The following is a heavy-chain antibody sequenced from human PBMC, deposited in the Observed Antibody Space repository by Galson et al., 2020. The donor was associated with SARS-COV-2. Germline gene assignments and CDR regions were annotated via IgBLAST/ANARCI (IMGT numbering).Heavy chain of an antibody. Sequence: TGGSLRLSCEASGFTFSTYAMDWVRQAPGKGLEWVAVIWYDGSNKYYADSVKGRFTISRDNSKNTLYLQLNSLRADDTAVYYCARGSSSHAFDIWGQGTMVTVSS. J-gene: IGHJ3*02. CDR1: GFTFSTYA. CDR3: ARGSSSHAFDI. CDR2: IWYDGSNK. V-gene: IGHV3-33*08. D-gene: IGHD3-10*01.